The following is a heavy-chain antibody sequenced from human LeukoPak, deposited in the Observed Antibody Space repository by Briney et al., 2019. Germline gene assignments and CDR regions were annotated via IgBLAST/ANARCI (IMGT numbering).Heavy chain of an antibody. CDR3: GRDALVGYFSYYYMDV. CDR2: ISNSGST. V-gene: IGHV4-59*11. Sequence: SETLSLNCTVSGGSISSHYWIWIRQSPVKGLEWIGDISNSGSTSYNPSLKSRVTISIDTSKNQFSLKLSSVTAADTAVYYCGRDALVGYFSYYYMDVWGKGTTVTVSS. J-gene: IGHJ6*03. D-gene: IGHD2-15*01. CDR1: GGSISSHY.